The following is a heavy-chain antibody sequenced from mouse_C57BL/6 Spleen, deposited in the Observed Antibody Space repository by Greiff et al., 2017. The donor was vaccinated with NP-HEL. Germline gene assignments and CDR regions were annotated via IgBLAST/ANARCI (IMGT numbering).Heavy chain of an antibody. CDR2: IYPGDGDT. D-gene: IGHD2-5*01. V-gene: IGHV1-82*01. Sequence: QVQLQQSGPELVKPGASVKISCKASGYAFSSSWMNWVKQRPGKGLEWIGRIYPGDGDTNYNGKFKGKATLTADKSSSTAYMQLSSLTSEDSAVYFCARKSNYAYAMDYWGQGTSVTVSS. J-gene: IGHJ4*01. CDR3: ARKSNYAYAMDY. CDR1: GYAFSSSW.